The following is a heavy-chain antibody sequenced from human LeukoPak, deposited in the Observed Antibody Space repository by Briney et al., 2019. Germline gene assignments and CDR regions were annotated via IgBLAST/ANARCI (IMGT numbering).Heavy chain of an antibody. J-gene: IGHJ4*02. D-gene: IGHD6-13*01. CDR1: GGSISSSSYY. CDR2: FYYSGST. CDR3: ASSSSSSAYYFDY. Sequence: PSETLSLTCTVSGGSISSSSYYWGWIRQPPGKGLEWIGSFYYSGSTYYNPSLKSRVTISVDTSKNQFSLKLSSVTAADTAVYYCASSSSSSAYYFDYWGQGTLVTVSS. V-gene: IGHV4-39*07.